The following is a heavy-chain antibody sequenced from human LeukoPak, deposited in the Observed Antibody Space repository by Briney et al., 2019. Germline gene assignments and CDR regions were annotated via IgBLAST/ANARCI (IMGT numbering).Heavy chain of an antibody. CDR1: GFTFSTYG. V-gene: IGHV3-30*02. CDR3: ARGSYYDFWSGRHTPTDY. J-gene: IGHJ4*02. CDR2: IRYDGSDK. Sequence: PGGSLRLSCAASGFTFSTYGMHWVRQAPGKGLEWVAFIRYDGSDKYYADSVKGRFTISRDNAKNTLYLQMNSLRAEDTAVYYCARGSYYDFWSGRHTPTDYWGQGTLVTVSS. D-gene: IGHD3-3*01.